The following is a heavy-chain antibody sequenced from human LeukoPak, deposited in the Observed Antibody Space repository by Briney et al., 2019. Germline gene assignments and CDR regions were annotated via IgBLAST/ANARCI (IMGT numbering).Heavy chain of an antibody. D-gene: IGHD3-10*01. CDR1: GGSFSGYY. CDR3: AGNSASSYGNQPS. Sequence: SETLSLTCAVYGGSFSGYYWSWIRQPPGKGLEWIGEINHSGSTNYNPSLKSRVTMSVDTSKNQFSLKLRSVTAADTAVYYCAGNSASSYGNQPSWGQGTLVTVSS. V-gene: IGHV4-34*01. J-gene: IGHJ4*02. CDR2: INHSGST.